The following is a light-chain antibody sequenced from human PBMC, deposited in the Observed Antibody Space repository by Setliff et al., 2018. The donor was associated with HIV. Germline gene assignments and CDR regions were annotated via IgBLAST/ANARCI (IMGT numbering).Light chain of an antibody. CDR2: AVS. CDR1: SSDVGGYNY. J-gene: IGLJ1*01. Sequence: QSVLTQPASVSGSPGQSITISCTGSSSDVGGYNYVSWYQQHPGKAPKLMIYAVSNRPSGVSNRFSGSKSGNTASLTISGRQAEDEADYYCSSYTSSTPLYVFGTGTKVTVL. V-gene: IGLV2-14*03. CDR3: SSYTSSTPLYV.